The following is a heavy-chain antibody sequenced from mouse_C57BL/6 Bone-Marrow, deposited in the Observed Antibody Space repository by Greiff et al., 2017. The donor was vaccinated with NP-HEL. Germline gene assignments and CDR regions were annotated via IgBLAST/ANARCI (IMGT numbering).Heavy chain of an antibody. CDR2: IRNKANGYTT. V-gene: IGHV7-3*01. D-gene: IGHD4-1*01. Sequence: EVQVVESGGGLVQPGGSLSLSCAASGFTFTDYYMSWVRQPPGKALEWLGFIRNKANGYTTEYSASVKGRFTISRDNSQSILYLQMNALRAEDSATYYCARYPYLTGYWYFDVWGTGTTVTVSS. J-gene: IGHJ1*03. CDR1: GFTFTDYY. CDR3: ARYPYLTGYWYFDV.